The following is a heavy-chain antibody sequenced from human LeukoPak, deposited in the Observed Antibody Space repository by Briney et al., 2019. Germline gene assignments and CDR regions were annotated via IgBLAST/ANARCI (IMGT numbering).Heavy chain of an antibody. CDR3: AKSLGIAVAGTLAYDY. CDR2: ISWNSGSI. CDR1: GFTFDDYA. J-gene: IGHJ4*02. V-gene: IGHV3-9*01. D-gene: IGHD6-19*01. Sequence: PGRSLRLSCAASGFTFDDYAMHWVRQAPGKGLEWVSCISWNSGSIGYADSVKGRFTISRDNAKNSLYLQMNSLRAEDTALYYCAKSLGIAVAGTLAYDYWGQGTLVTVSS.